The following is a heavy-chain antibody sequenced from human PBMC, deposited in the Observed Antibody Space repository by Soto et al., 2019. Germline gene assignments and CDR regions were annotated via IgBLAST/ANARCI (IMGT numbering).Heavy chain of an antibody. Sequence: GGSLRLSCAASGFTFSDYGMSWVRQAPGKGLEWVANIKQDGSEKYYADSVKGRFTISRDNSKNTLYLQMNSLRAEDTAVYYCAKDKPQLLNWDYYGSGSYGVPWFDPWGQGTLVTVSS. D-gene: IGHD3-10*01. CDR3: AKDKPQLLNWDYYGSGSYGVPWFDP. V-gene: IGHV3-7*01. CDR2: IKQDGSEK. J-gene: IGHJ5*02. CDR1: GFTFSDYG.